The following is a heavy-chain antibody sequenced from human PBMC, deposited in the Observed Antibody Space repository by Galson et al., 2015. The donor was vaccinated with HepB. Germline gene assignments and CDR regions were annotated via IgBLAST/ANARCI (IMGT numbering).Heavy chain of an antibody. CDR3: ARVSGSGYWFDP. J-gene: IGHJ5*02. V-gene: IGHV3-48*03. D-gene: IGHD6-19*01. Sequence: SLRLSCAASGFTFSSYEMNWVRQAPGKGLEWVSYISSSGSTIYYADSVKGRFTISRDNAKNSLYLQMNSLRAEDTAVYYCARVSGSGYWFDPWGQGTLVTVSS. CDR2: ISSSGSTI. CDR1: GFTFSSYE.